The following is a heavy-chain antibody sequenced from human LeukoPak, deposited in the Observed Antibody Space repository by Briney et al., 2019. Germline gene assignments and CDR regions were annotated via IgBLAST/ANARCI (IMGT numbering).Heavy chain of an antibody. J-gene: IGHJ6*02. D-gene: IGHD6-19*01. Sequence: PSETLSLTCTVSGGSISSSSYHWGWIRQPPGKGLEWIGSIYYSGSTYYNPSLKSRVTISVDTSKNQFSLKLSSVTAADTAVYYCASPGRSGSYYYGMDVWGQGTTVTVSS. V-gene: IGHV4-39*07. CDR3: ASPGRSGSYYYGMDV. CDR2: IYYSGST. CDR1: GGSISSSSYH.